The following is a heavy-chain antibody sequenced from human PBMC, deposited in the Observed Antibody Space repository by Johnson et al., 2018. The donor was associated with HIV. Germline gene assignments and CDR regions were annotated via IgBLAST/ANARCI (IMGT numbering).Heavy chain of an antibody. CDR1: GFTFSSYW. V-gene: IGHV3-7*01. J-gene: IGHJ3*02. CDR3: ARDDLDNSGHLMAFDM. Sequence: EVQLVESGGGVVQPGRSLRLSCAASGFTFSSYWMSWVRQAPGKGLEWVANIKQDGSEKYYVDSVKGRFTISRDNAKNSLYLQMKRLRVEDTAVYYCARDDLDNSGHLMAFDMWGQGTMVTVSS. CDR2: IKQDGSEK. D-gene: IGHD1-26*01.